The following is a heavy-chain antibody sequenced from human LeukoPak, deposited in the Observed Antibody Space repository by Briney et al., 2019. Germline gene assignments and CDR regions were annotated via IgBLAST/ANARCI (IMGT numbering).Heavy chain of an antibody. CDR1: GASIIGPKW. D-gene: IGHD6-19*01. Sequence: GTLSLTCTVSGASIIGPKWWNWVRLSPGKGMEWIGEIFHTGSTHYNPSLKSRVTISVDTSKNQFSLILTSVTDADTAVYYCATSSGWYRYDSWGQGTLVTVSS. CDR2: IFHTGST. V-gene: IGHV4-4*02. CDR3: ATSSGWYRYDS. J-gene: IGHJ4*02.